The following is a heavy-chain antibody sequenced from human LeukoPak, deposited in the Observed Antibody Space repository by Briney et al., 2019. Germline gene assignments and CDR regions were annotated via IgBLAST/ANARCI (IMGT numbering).Heavy chain of an antibody. CDR1: GGSISSYY. V-gene: IGHV4-59*01. D-gene: IGHD3-16*02. CDR2: IYYSGST. CDR3: ARSYDHVWGSYRAFDY. Sequence: SETLSLTCTVSGGSISSYYWSWIRQPPGKGLEWIGYIYYSGSTNYNPSLKSRVTISVDTSKNQFSLKLSSVTAADTAMYYCARSYDHVWGSYRAFDYWGQGTLVTVSS. J-gene: IGHJ4*02.